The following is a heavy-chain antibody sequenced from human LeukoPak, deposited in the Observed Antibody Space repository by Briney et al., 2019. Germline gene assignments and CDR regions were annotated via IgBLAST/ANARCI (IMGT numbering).Heavy chain of an antibody. CDR2: MNPNSGNT. J-gene: IGHJ4*02. V-gene: IGHV1-8*03. CDR3: ARDAQNSYSGSYPDY. D-gene: IGHD1-26*01. Sequence: GASVKVSCKASGYTFSNYDINWVRQATGQGLEWMGWMNPNSGNTGYAQKFQGRVTITRNTSISTAYMELSSLRSEDTAVYYCARDAQNSYSGSYPDYWGQGTLVTVSS. CDR1: GYTFSNYD.